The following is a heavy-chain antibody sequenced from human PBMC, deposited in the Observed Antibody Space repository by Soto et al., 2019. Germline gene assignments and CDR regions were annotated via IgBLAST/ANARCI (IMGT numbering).Heavy chain of an antibody. Sequence: QITLKESGPTLVKPTQTLTLTCTFSGFSLSTSEVGVGWIRQPPGKAPEWLAIIYWDNDKRYSPSLKSRLTXTXDGPNSRVVLTMTSMGPVDTGTYYCAHGRGGSYFDYWGQGTLVTVSS. CDR1: GFSLSTSEVG. V-gene: IGHV2-5*02. D-gene: IGHD1-26*01. CDR2: IYWDNDK. J-gene: IGHJ4*02. CDR3: AHGRGGSYFDY.